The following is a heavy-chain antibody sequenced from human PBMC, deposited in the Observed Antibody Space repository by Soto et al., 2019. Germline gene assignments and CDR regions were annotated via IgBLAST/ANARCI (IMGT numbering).Heavy chain of an antibody. Sequence: QITLKESGPTLVKPTQTLTLTCTFSGFSLSTSGVGVGWIRQPPGKALEWLALIYWDDDKRYSPSLKSRLTITKDTPKNQVGPTITNMDPFEPATYYCAHRHGVFGPRIAGARKNLDFLGQGTLGTVSS. V-gene: IGHV2-5*02. J-gene: IGHJ4*02. CDR1: GFSLSTSGVG. D-gene: IGHD6-13*01. CDR3: AHRHGVFGPRIAGARKNLDF. CDR2: IYWDDDK.